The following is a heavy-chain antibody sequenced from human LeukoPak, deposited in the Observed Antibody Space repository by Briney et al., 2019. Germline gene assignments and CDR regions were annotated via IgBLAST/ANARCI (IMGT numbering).Heavy chain of an antibody. CDR1: GDSVVNGDW. J-gene: IGHJ4*02. Sequence: SETLSLTCDVSGDSVVNGDWWTWVRQPPGKGLEWIGEVSHSGYTNYNPSLESRVAISIDKSNNHFSLTLRSVSAADTAVYYCARDRRYTASWYQNYDSGGTYPTFDYWGQGTLVTVSS. D-gene: IGHD3-22*01. CDR2: VSHSGYT. CDR3: ARDRRYTASWYQNYDSGGTYPTFDY. V-gene: IGHV4/OR15-8*02.